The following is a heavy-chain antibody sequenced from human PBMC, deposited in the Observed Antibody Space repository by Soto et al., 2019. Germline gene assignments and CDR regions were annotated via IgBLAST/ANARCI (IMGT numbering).Heavy chain of an antibody. D-gene: IGHD5-18*01. J-gene: IGHJ4*02. Sequence: GGSLRLSCAASGFTFSSYAMSWVRQAPGKGLEWVSAISGSGGSTYYADSVKGRFTISRDSSKNTLYLQMNSLRAEDTAVYYCAQDTAMVIFDYWGQGTLVTVSS. V-gene: IGHV3-23*01. CDR1: GFTFSSYA. CDR3: AQDTAMVIFDY. CDR2: ISGSGGST.